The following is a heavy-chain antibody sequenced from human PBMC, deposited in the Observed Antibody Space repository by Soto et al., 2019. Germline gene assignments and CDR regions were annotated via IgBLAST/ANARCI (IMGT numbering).Heavy chain of an antibody. J-gene: IGHJ5*02. D-gene: IGHD1-1*01. CDR2: IYATGTT. V-gene: IGHV4-4*07. CDR1: VASISGFY. Sequence: SETLYLTCTVSVASISGFYWSWIRKSAGKGLEWIGRIYATGTTDYNPSLKIRVMMSVDTSKKQFSLKLRSVTAADTAVYYCVRDGTKTLRDWFDPWGQGISVTVSS. CDR3: VRDGTKTLRDWFDP.